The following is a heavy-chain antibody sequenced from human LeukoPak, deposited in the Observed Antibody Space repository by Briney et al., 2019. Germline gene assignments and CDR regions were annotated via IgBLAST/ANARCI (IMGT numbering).Heavy chain of an antibody. CDR2: IYYSGST. CDR3: ARGSYKYYYDSSGYRGRFDY. Sequence: SETLSLTCTVSGGSISSYYWSWIRQPPGKGLEWIGYIYYSGSTNYNPSLKSRVTISVDTSKSQFSLKLSSVTAADTAVYYCARGSYKYYYDSSGYRGRFDYWGQGTLVTVSS. V-gene: IGHV4-59*12. J-gene: IGHJ4*02. D-gene: IGHD3-22*01. CDR1: GGSISSYY.